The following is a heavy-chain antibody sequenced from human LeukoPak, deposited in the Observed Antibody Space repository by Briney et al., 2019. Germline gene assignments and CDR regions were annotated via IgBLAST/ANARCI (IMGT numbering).Heavy chain of an antibody. Sequence: SVKVSCKASGGTFSSYAISWVRQAPGQGLEWMGGIIPIFGTATYAQKFQGRVTITADESTSTAYMELSSLRSEDTAVYYCARGGYSNYPRWDYWGQGTLVTVSS. D-gene: IGHD4-11*01. V-gene: IGHV1-69*13. J-gene: IGHJ4*02. CDR1: GGTFSSYA. CDR2: IIPIFGTA. CDR3: ARGGYSNYPRWDY.